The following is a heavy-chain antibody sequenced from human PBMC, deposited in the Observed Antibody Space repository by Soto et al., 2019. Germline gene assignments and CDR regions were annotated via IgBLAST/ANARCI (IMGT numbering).Heavy chain of an antibody. J-gene: IGHJ4*02. CDR3: AKDRIGYSSIAIFDY. CDR2: ISYDGSNK. Sequence: GGSLRLSCAASGFTFSSYGMHWVRQAPGKGLEWVAVISYDGSNKYYADSVKGRFTISRDNSKNTLYLQMNSLRAEDTAVYYCAKDRIGYSSIAIFDYWGQGTLVTVSS. CDR1: GFTFSSYG. D-gene: IGHD6-13*01. V-gene: IGHV3-30*18.